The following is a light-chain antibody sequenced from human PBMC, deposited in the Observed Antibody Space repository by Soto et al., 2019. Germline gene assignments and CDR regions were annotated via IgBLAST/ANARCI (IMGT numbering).Light chain of an antibody. CDR2: SHI. J-gene: IGLJ1*01. Sequence: QSVLAQPPSVSGTPGQRVTISCSGSSSNIGSNTVSWFQQLPGTAPKLLIYSHIQRPSGVPDRFSGSKSGTSASLAINGLQSEDDADYYCAAWDDSLTGYVFGTGTQLTVL. CDR1: SSNIGSNT. CDR3: AAWDDSLTGYV. V-gene: IGLV1-44*01.